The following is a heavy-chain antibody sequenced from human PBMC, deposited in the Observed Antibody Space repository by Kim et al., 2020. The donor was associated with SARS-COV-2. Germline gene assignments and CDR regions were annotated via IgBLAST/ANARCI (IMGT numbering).Heavy chain of an antibody. CDR3: AKADLRGVNYYCYGMDV. J-gene: IGHJ6*02. D-gene: IGHD3-10*01. CDR1: GFTFSTYG. CDR2: ISYDGSNK. Sequence: GGSLRLSCVASGFTFSTYGLYWVRQAPGKGLEWVAIISYDGSNKYYADSVKGRFTISRDNSENTLYLQMNSLRAEDTAAYYCAKADLRGVNYYCYGMDVWGQGTTVTVSS. V-gene: IGHV3-30*18.